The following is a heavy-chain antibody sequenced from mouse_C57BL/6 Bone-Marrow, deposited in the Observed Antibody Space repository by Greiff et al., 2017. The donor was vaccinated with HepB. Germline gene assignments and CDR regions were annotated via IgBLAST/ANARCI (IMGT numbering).Heavy chain of an antibody. Sequence: VQGVESGAELARPGASVKLSCKASGYSFTSYCISWVKQRTGQGLEWIGEIYPRSGNTYYNEKFKGKATLTADKSSSTAYMELRSLTSEDSAVYFCARLGAWFAYWGQGTLVTVSA. CDR3: ARLGAWFAY. V-gene: IGHV1-81*01. CDR1: GYSFTSYC. CDR2: IYPRSGNT. D-gene: IGHD4-1*01. J-gene: IGHJ3*01.